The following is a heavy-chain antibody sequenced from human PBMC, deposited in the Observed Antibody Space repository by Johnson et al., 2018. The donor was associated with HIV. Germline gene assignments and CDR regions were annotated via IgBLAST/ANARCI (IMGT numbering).Heavy chain of an antibody. V-gene: IGHV3-7*05. J-gene: IGHJ3*02. CDR1: GFTFSSYW. D-gene: IGHD1-14*01. CDR2: IKQDGSEK. Sequence: VQLVESGGGLVQPGGSLRLSCAASGFTFSSYWMSWVRQAPGKGLEWMANIKQDGSEKDYVDSVRGRFTISRDNAKNSLYLQMNSLRAEDTAVYYCARDPDLDAFDIWGQGTMVTVSS. CDR3: ARDPDLDAFDI.